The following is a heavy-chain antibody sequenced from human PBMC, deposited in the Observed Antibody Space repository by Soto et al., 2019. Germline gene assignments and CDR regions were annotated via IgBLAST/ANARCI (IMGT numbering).Heavy chain of an antibody. CDR3: ARIIVGVTVDL. D-gene: IGHD1-26*01. CDR2: ISYTGDT. Sequence: SETLSLTCTGSGDAVSSDSYFWTWIRQPPGKGLEWIAYISYTGDTNYNPSLKSRVTISVDTSTNQFFLTLTSVTAADTAVYFCARIIVGVTVDLWGQGSLVTVSS. V-gene: IGHV4-61*01. J-gene: IGHJ5*02. CDR1: GDAVSSDSYF.